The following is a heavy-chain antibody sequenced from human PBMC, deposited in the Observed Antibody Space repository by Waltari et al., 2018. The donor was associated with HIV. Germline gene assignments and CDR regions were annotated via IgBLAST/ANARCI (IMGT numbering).Heavy chain of an antibody. V-gene: IGHV3-23*01. CDR1: GCCFVTYA. Sequence: EDQLLESGVGLVQPGQSLGISCTGSGCCFVTYAMRWVRQAPGKGLEWVSAISGTGDHTFYADSVKGRFTISRDNSKRTLYLQMNSLRAEDTALYYCARHSSSHPYYYAMDVWGQGTTVTVSS. D-gene: IGHD6-13*01. J-gene: IGHJ6*02. CDR2: ISGTGDHT. CDR3: ARHSSSHPYYYAMDV.